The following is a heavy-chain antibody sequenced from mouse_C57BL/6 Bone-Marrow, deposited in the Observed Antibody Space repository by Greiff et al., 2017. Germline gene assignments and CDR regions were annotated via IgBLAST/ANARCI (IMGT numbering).Heavy chain of an antibody. J-gene: IGHJ1*03. CDR1: GFTFSDYG. V-gene: IGHV5-17*01. CDR3: ARTCGTFDV. D-gene: IGHD4-1*01. CDR2: ISRGSSTI. Sequence: EVHLVESGGGLVKPGGSLKLSCAASGFTFSDYGMHWVRQAPGKGLEWVAYISRGSSTIYYADKVKGRFTISRDNAKNTLFLQMTSLRSEDTAMYYCARTCGTFDVWGTGTTVTVSS.